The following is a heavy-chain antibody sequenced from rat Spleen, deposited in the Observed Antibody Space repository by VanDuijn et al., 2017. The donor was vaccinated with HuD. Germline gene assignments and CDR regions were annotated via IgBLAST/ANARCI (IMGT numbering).Heavy chain of an antibody. J-gene: IGHJ2*01. CDR1: GITFTNYD. Sequence: EVELVESGGGLVQPGRSLKLSCAASGITFTNYDMAWVRQAPTKGLEWVASINTSGGSTYYRDSVKGRFTVSRDNAKSTLYLQMDSLRSEDTATYYCARQEYYSAPPFDYWGQGVMVTVSS. V-gene: IGHV5-25*01. CDR2: INTSGGST. D-gene: IGHD1-1*01. CDR3: ARQEYYSAPPFDY.